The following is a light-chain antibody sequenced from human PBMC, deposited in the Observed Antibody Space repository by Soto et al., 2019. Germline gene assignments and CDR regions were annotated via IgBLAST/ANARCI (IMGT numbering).Light chain of an antibody. V-gene: IGKV3-20*01. CDR3: QQYDSSVWT. Sequence: EIVLTQSPGTLSLSPGERAALSCRANQNVNSDFLAWYQQKRGQAPRLLIYGVSTKAAGVPDRFSGSGSGTDFTLTIRRLEPEDFAVYYCQQYDSSVWTFGQGTEVEI. CDR2: GVS. CDR1: QNVNSDF. J-gene: IGKJ1*01.